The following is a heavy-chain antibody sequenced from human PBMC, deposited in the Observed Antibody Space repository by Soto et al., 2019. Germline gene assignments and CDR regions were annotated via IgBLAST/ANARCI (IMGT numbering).Heavy chain of an antibody. CDR1: GGSISSGGYY. J-gene: IGHJ3*02. CDR3: ARVRYPRTNDAFDI. V-gene: IGHV4-31*03. Sequence: QVQLQESGPGLVKPSQTLSLTCTVSGGSISSGGYYWSWIRQHPGKGLEWIGYIYYSGSTYYNPSLKSRVTIAVDTSKNQFSLKLSSVTAADTAVYYCARVRYPRTNDAFDIWGQGTMVTVSS. CDR2: IYYSGST. D-gene: IGHD3-16*02.